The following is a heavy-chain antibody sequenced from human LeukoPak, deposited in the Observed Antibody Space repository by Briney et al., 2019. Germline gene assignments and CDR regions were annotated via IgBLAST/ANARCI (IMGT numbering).Heavy chain of an antibody. J-gene: IGHJ3*02. CDR3: ARQERGYDGSGHRAFDI. V-gene: IGHV4-39*01. CDR2: IYYSGST. D-gene: IGHD3-22*01. Sequence: SETLSLTCAVSSGSISSSSYYWGWIRQPPGKGLEWIGRIYYSGSTYYNPSLKSRVTLSVDTSKNQFSLKLRSVTAADTAVYCCARQERGYDGSGHRAFDIWGQGTMVTISS. CDR1: SGSISSSSYY.